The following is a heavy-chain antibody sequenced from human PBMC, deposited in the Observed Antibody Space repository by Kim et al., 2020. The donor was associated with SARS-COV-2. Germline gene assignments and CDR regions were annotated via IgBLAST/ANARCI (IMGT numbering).Heavy chain of an antibody. CDR2: IYYSGST. CDR1: GGSISSYY. D-gene: IGHD2-2*01. J-gene: IGHJ3*02. Sequence: SETLSLTCTVSGGSISSYYWSWIRQPPGKGLEWIGYIYYSGSTNYNPSLKSRVTISVDTSKNQFSLKLSSVTAADTAVYYCARRALGYCSSSSCYGAFDIWGPGTMVTVSS. CDR3: ARRALGYCSSSSCYGAFDI. V-gene: IGHV4-59*08.